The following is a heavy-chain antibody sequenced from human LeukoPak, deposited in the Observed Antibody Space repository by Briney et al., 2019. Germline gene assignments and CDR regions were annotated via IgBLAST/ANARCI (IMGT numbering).Heavy chain of an antibody. CDR3: AKDDGSGWYQIDY. V-gene: IGHV3-23*01. D-gene: IGHD6-19*01. CDR2: IKGSGGGS. J-gene: IGHJ4*02. CDR1: GVTFSSYA. Sequence: GGSLRLSCAASGVTFSSYAMSWVRQAPGKGLEWVSDIKGSGGGSYYGDSEKGRFTISRDNSKNTLYLQMNSLRAEDTAVYYCAKDDGSGWYQIDYWGQGTLVTISS.